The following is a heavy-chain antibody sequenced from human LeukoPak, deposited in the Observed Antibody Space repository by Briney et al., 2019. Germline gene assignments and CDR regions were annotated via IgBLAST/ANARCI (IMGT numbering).Heavy chain of an antibody. CDR3: ARGWRNGYITFDD. J-gene: IGHJ4*02. CDR1: GFTVSSNY. Sequence: GGSLRLSCAGSGFTVSSNYMNWVRQAPGKGLEWVSIIHSGGDTKYADSVRGRFTISRDDSRNTLYLQMSNLRAEDTAMYYCARGWRNGYITFDDWVQGTLVTVSS. CDR2: IHSGGDT. V-gene: IGHV3-53*01. D-gene: IGHD5-24*01.